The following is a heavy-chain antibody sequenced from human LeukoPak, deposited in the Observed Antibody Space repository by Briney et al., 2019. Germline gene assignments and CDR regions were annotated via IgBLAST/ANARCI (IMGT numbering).Heavy chain of an antibody. CDR1: GFTFSSYA. Sequence: GGSLRLSCVASGFTFSSYAMSWVRQAPGKGLEWVSSISSSSSYIYYADSVKGRFTISRDNAKNSLYLQMNSLRAEDTAVYYCARGRGSTYYYDSSGYYNYYYGMDVWGQGTTVTVSS. D-gene: IGHD3-22*01. CDR2: ISSSSSYI. CDR3: ARGRGSTYYYDSSGYYNYYYGMDV. J-gene: IGHJ6*02. V-gene: IGHV3-21*01.